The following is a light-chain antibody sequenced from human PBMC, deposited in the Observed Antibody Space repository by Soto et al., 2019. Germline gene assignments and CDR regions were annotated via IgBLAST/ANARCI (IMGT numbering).Light chain of an antibody. CDR2: SNN. CDR1: SSNIGINT. J-gene: IGLJ1*01. CDR3: AAWDDSLSGHYV. Sequence: QSVLTQPPSASGTPGQRVTLSCSGSSSNIGINTVDWYQHLPGTAPKLLIYSNNQRSSGVPDRISGSKSGTSASLAISGLQSEDEADYYCAAWDDSLSGHYVFGTGTKVT. V-gene: IGLV1-44*01.